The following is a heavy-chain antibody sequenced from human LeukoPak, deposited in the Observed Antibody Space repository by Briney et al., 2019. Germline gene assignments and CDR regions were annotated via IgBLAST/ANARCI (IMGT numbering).Heavy chain of an antibody. CDR3: ARAPGDPLPYYYGMDV. Sequence: PGGSLRLSCSASGFTFTIYAMSWVRQAPGKGLEWVSTISGSGGSTYYADSVKGRFTISRDNSKNTVYLQMNSLRAEDTAVYYCARAPGDPLPYYYGMDVWGQGTTVTVSS. CDR2: ISGSGGST. D-gene: IGHD4-17*01. J-gene: IGHJ6*02. CDR1: GFTFTIYA. V-gene: IGHV3-23*01.